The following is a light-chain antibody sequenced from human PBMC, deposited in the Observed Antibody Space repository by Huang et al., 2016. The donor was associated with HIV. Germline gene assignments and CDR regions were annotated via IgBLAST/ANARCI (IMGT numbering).Light chain of an antibody. V-gene: IGKV1-16*02. CDR2: GAS. CDR1: QGIASY. Sequence: DIQMTQSPSSLSASVGDTVTITCRARQGIASYLGWFQQKPGKAPKSLSYGASNLQGGLPSKFSGSGSGTDYTLTISSLEAEDFATYYCQQYHSYPLTFGQGTRLEIK. J-gene: IGKJ5*01. CDR3: QQYHSYPLT.